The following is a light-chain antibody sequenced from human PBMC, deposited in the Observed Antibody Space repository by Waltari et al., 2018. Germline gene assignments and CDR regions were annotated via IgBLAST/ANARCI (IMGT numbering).Light chain of an antibody. CDR1: RSDIGGYDY. CDR3: DSYASENILL. J-gene: IGLJ2*01. CDR2: DVH. V-gene: IGLV2-14*01. Sequence: QSALSQPASVSGSPGQSITISCSGSRSDIGGYDYVSWYQQQPGKDTKLLIYDVHQLPSWVSDRFSGSKLGFTASLTISVLQAEDEADYYCDSYASENILLFGGGTKVTVL.